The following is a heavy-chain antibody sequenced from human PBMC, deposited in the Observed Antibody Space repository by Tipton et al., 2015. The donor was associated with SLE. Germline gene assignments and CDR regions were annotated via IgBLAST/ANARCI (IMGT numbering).Heavy chain of an antibody. CDR2: INHRGST. D-gene: IGHD6-19*01. V-gene: IGHV4-39*01. CDR1: GGSIRSSSYY. J-gene: IGHJ4*02. Sequence: LRLSCTVSGGSIRSSSYYWGWIRQPPGKGLEWIGEINHRGSTNYNPSLKSRVTISVDTSKNQFSLNLRSVTAADTAVYYCASGVIAVAAIDYWGQGTLVTVSS. CDR3: ASGVIAVAAIDY.